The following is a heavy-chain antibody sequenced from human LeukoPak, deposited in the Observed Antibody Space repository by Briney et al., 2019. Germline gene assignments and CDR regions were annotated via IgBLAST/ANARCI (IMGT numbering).Heavy chain of an antibody. Sequence: GGSLRLSCAASGFTFSSYSMNWVRQAPGKGLEWVSSISSSSSYIYYADSVKGRFTISRDNAKNSLYLQMNGLRAEDTAVYYCAGSERRVADPWGQGTLVTVSS. D-gene: IGHD2-15*01. V-gene: IGHV3-21*01. CDR3: AGSERRVADP. J-gene: IGHJ5*02. CDR2: ISSSSSYI. CDR1: GFTFSSYS.